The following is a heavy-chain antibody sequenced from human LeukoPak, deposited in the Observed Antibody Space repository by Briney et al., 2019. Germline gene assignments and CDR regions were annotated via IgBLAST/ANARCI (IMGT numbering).Heavy chain of an antibody. CDR3: GRSGDFWSGSGVAY. CDR1: GFNFSNYW. D-gene: IGHD3-3*01. Sequence: GGSLRLSCAASGFNFSNYWMYWVRQAPGKGLVWVSQIKSDGNITNYADSVKGRFTIPRDNAKNTLFLQMNSLRAEDTAVYYCGRSGDFWSGSGVAYWGQGTLVTVSS. V-gene: IGHV3-74*01. CDR2: IKSDGNIT. J-gene: IGHJ4*02.